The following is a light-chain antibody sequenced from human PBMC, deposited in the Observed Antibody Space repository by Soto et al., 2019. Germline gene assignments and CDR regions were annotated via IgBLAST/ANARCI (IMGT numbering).Light chain of an antibody. CDR1: QSVSSY. V-gene: IGKV3D-15*01. Sequence: EIVLTQSPGTLSLSPGERATLSCRASQSVSSYLAWYQQKPGQAPRLLIYDASNRATGIPARFTGSESGTEFTLSISSLQSEDFAVYYCQQYDDWPWTFGHGTKVDIK. CDR2: DAS. CDR3: QQYDDWPWT. J-gene: IGKJ1*01.